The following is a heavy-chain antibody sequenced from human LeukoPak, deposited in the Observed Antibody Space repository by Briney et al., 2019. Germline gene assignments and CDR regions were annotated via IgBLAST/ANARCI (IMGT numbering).Heavy chain of an antibody. J-gene: IGHJ6*02. CDR2: IYYSGST. V-gene: IGHV4-31*03. CDR3: ARLATLYYYYGMDV. Sequence: SETLSLTCTVSGGSISSGGYYWSWIRQHPGKGLEWIGYIYYSGSTYYNPSLKSRVTISVDMSKNQFSLKLSSVTAADTAVYYCARLATLYYYYGMDVWGQGTTVTVSS. CDR1: GGSISSGGYY.